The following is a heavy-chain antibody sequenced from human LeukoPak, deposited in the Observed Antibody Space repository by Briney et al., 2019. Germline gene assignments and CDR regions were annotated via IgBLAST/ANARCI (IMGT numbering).Heavy chain of an antibody. CDR1: GFTFSSYA. CDR3: AKDLLYDYVWGSYFDY. J-gene: IGHJ4*02. V-gene: IGHV3-23*01. CDR2: ISGSGGST. D-gene: IGHD3-16*01. Sequence: PGGSLRLSCAASGFTFSSYAMSWVRQAPGKGLEWVSAISGSGGSTYYADSVKGRFTISRDNSKNTLYLQMNSLRAEDTAVYYCAKDLLYDYVWGSYFDYWGQGTLVTVSS.